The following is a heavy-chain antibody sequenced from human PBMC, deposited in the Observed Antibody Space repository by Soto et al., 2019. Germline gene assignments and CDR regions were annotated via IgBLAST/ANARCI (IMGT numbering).Heavy chain of an antibody. CDR3: AREGITIFGGVIQPNDAFDI. CDR2: ISSSGSTI. V-gene: IGHV3-11*01. Sequence: GGSLRLSCAASGFTFSDYYMSWIRQAPGKGLEWVSYISSSGSTIYYADSVKGRFTISRDNAKSSLYLQMNSLRAEDTAVYYCAREGITIFGGVIQPNDAFDIWGQGTMVTVSS. CDR1: GFTFSDYY. D-gene: IGHD3-3*01. J-gene: IGHJ3*02.